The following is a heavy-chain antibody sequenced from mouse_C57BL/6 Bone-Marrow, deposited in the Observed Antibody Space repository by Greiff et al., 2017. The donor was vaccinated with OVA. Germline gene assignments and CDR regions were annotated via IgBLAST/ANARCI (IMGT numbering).Heavy chain of an antibody. CDR1: GFSFNTYA. CDR3: VRRKLGYWYFDV. D-gene: IGHD4-1*01. Sequence: EVKLVESGGGLVQPKGSLKLSCAASGFSFNTYAMNWVRQAPGKGLEWVARIRSKSNNYATYYADSVKDRFTISRDDSESMLYLQMNNLKTEDTAMYYCVRRKLGYWYFDVWGTGTTVTVSS. CDR2: IRSKSNNYAT. V-gene: IGHV10-1*01. J-gene: IGHJ1*03.